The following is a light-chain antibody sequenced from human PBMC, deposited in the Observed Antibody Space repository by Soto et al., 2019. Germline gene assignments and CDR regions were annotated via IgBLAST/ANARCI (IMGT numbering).Light chain of an antibody. CDR3: AAWEDSLNGYV. Sequence: QSVLTHPPSASGTPGQRVTISCSGGSSKIGTNAGNWYQQLPGTAPKLLIYTNNQRPSGVPDRFSGSKSGTSFSLAISVLQSEDEADYYCAAWEDSLNGYVFGTGTKLTVL. CDR1: SSKIGTNA. J-gene: IGLJ1*01. V-gene: IGLV1-44*01. CDR2: TNN.